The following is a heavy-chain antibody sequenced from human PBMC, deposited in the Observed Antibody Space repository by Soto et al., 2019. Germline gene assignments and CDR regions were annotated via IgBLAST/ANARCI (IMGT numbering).Heavy chain of an antibody. Sequence: EVQLLESGGGLVQPGGSLRLSCAASGFTFSTYAMTWVRQAPGKGLEWVSAISGSGGTTYYADSVKGRFTISRDNSKNTLYLQMIGLEAEDTAVYSCANPSCTSSTRYNYYGVDGWGQGTTVTVSS. CDR2: ISGSGGTT. J-gene: IGHJ6*02. CDR1: GFTFSTYA. CDR3: ANPSCTSSTRYNYYGVDG. D-gene: IGHD2-2*01. V-gene: IGHV3-23*01.